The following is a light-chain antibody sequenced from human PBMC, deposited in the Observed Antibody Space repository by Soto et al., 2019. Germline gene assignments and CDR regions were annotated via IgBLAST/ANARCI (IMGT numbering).Light chain of an antibody. Sequence: QSVLTQPPSASGTPGQRVTISCSGSSSNIGSNTVNWYQQLPGTAPKLLIYSNNQRPSGDPDRFSGYKSGTSASLAISGRQSEDEADYYCAAWDDRLNGWVFGGGTKVTVL. CDR1: SSNIGSNT. V-gene: IGLV1-44*01. CDR3: AAWDDRLNGWV. J-gene: IGLJ3*02. CDR2: SNN.